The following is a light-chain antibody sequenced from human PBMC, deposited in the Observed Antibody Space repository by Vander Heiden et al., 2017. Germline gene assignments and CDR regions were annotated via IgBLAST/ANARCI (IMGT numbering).Light chain of an antibody. J-gene: IGLJ1*01. Sequence: QSVLTQPPSVSGAPGQRVTISCTGSSSNIGAGYDVHWYQQHPGTAPKLLIYGNSNRPSGVPDRVSGSKSGTSAALAITGLQAEEEADYYCQAYDSGRSGFYVFGTGTKVTVL. CDR1: SSNIGAGYD. CDR2: GNS. CDR3: QAYDSGRSGFYV. V-gene: IGLV1-40*01.